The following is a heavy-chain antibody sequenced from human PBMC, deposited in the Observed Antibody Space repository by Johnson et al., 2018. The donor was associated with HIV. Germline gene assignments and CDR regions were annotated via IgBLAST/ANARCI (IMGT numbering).Heavy chain of an antibody. V-gene: IGHV3-15*01. D-gene: IGHD2-2*01. Sequence: VQLVESGGGVVQPGGSLRLSCAASGFTFSNAWMHWVRQAPGKGLEWVGRITSKTDCGTTDYAAPVKGRFTISRDDSKNTLYLQMKSLKTEATAVYYCTTEKHAPRAFDIWGQGTMVTVSS. CDR3: TTEKHAPRAFDI. CDR1: GFTFSNAW. CDR2: ITSKTDCGTT. J-gene: IGHJ3*02.